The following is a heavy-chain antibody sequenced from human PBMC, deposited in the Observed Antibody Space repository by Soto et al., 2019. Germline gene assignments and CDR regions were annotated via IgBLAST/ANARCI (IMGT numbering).Heavy chain of an antibody. D-gene: IGHD3-22*01. CDR3: AREYYDSGGSRSLYYHYYGMDV. Sequence: ASVKVSCEASGGSLSSFAISWVRQAPGQGLEWMGGIMPLFGTANYAQKFQGRVTITADESTSTAYMELSSLRSEDTAVYYCAREYYDSGGSRSLYYHYYGMDVWGQGTTVTVSS. J-gene: IGHJ6*02. CDR1: GGSLSSFA. CDR2: IMPLFGTA. V-gene: IGHV1-69*13.